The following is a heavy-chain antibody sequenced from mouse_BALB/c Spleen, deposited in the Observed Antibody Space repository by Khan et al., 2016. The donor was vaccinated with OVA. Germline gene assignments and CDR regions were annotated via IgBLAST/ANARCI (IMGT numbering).Heavy chain of an antibody. V-gene: IGHV1-77*01. Sequence: QVQLQQSGPELVKPGASLKVSCKASGYTFTDYIIGWVRQSTRQGLEWIGDIFPGSDTPYYNEKFKDKATLTPDKSSNTAYMQLSSLTSEDAAVYFCARGGYSVFAYWGQGTLVTVSA. J-gene: IGHJ3*01. CDR3: ARGGYSVFAY. CDR1: GYTFTDYI. D-gene: IGHD2-14*01. CDR2: IFPGSDTP.